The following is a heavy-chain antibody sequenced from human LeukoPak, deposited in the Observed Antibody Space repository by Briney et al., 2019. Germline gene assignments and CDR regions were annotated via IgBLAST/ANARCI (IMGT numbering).Heavy chain of an antibody. CDR1: GFTFSSYA. CDR3: AKATAHYYYYGMDV. Sequence: PGGPLRLSCAASGFTFSSYAMSWVRQAPGKGLEWVSAISGSGGSTYYADSVKGRFTISRDNSKNTLYLQMNSLRAEDTAVYYCAKATAHYYYYGMDVWGQGTTVTVSS. CDR2: ISGSGGST. V-gene: IGHV3-23*01. J-gene: IGHJ6*02.